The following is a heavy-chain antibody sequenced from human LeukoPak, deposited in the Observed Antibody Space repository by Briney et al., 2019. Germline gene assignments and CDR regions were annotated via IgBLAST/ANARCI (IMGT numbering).Heavy chain of an antibody. V-gene: IGHV3-23*01. D-gene: IGHD5-18*01. Sequence: GGSLRLSCAASGFTFSSYAMSWVRQAPGKGLEWVSAISGSGGSTYYADSVKGRFTIFRDNSKNTPYLQMNSLRAEDTAVYYCARAPGTAMVLPDYWGQGTLVTVSS. CDR3: ARAPGTAMVLPDY. CDR1: GFTFSSYA. CDR2: ISGSGGST. J-gene: IGHJ4*02.